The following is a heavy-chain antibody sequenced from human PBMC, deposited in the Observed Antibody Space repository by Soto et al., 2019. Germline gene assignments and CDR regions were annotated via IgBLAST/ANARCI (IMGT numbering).Heavy chain of an antibody. J-gene: IGHJ6*02. V-gene: IGHV3-13*05. CDR2: IGTAGDP. D-gene: IGHD6-19*01. CDR1: GFAFSSYD. CDR3: ARGVAVAGPYYYYGMDV. Sequence: WGSLRLSCAASGFAFSSYDMHFFRQSTLKCLEWVSAIGTAGDPYYPGSVKGRFTISRENAKNSLYLQMNSLRAGDTAVYYCARGVAVAGPYYYYGMDVWGQGTTVTVSS.